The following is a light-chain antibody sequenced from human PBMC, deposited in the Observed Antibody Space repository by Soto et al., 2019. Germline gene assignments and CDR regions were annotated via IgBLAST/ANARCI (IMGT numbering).Light chain of an antibody. V-gene: IGKV3-20*01. CDR2: HAS. CDR3: QQYGDSLLT. J-gene: IGKJ4*01. Sequence: ENVLTQSPGTLSLSPGERATLSCRASQSISSSYLACYQQQPGQTPRLLIYHASNRSTGIPDRFSGIGSGTDFTLTISSLEPEDVAVYYCQQYGDSLLTFGGGTKVEIK. CDR1: QSISSSY.